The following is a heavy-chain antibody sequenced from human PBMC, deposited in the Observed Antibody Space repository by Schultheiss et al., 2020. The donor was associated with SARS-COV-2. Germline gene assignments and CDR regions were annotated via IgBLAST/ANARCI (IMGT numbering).Heavy chain of an antibody. J-gene: IGHJ4*02. Sequence: GGSLRLSCAASGFTFSSYGMHWVRQAPGKGLEWVAVIWYDGSNKYYADSVKGRFTISRDNSKNTLYLQMNSLRAEDTAVYYCAKETAVAGTRNYFDYWGQGTLVTVSS. CDR1: GFTFSSYG. CDR3: AKETAVAGTRNYFDY. D-gene: IGHD6-19*01. V-gene: IGHV3-33*06. CDR2: IWYDGSNK.